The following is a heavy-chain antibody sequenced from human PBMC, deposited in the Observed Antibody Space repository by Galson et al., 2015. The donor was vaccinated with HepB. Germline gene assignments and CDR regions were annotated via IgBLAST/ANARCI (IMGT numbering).Heavy chain of an antibody. J-gene: IGHJ4*02. CDR3: AKILIAEDGRDY. D-gene: IGHD6-19*01. CDR1: GLTFSSYA. CDR2: ISGSGGST. Sequence: SLRLSCAASGLTFSSYAMRWVRQAPGKGLEWVSAISGSGGSTYYADSVKGRFTISRDNSKNTLYLQMNRLRAEDTAVYYCAKILIAEDGRDYWGQGTLVTVSS. V-gene: IGHV3-23*01.